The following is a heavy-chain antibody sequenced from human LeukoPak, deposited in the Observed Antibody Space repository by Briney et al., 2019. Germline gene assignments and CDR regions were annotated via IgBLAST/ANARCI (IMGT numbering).Heavy chain of an antibody. Sequence: ASVKVSCKASGYTFTSYGISWVRQAPGQGLEWMGWISAYNGNTNYAQKLQGRVTMTTDTSTSTAYMELRSLRSDDTAVYYCARDHRRRNSSGWYGLGYWGQGTLVTVSS. V-gene: IGHV1-18*01. CDR2: ISAYNGNT. D-gene: IGHD6-19*01. J-gene: IGHJ4*02. CDR3: ARDHRRRNSSGWYGLGY. CDR1: GYTFTSYG.